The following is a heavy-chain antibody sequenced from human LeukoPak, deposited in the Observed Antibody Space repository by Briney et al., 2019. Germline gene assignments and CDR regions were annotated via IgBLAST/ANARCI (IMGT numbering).Heavy chain of an antibody. D-gene: IGHD4-11*01. CDR3: ARDHDYSNYQHYFDY. Sequence: PGGSLRLSCAASGFTFSSYAMHWVRQAPGKGLESVAVISYDGSNKYYADSVKGRFTISRDNSKNTLYLQMNSLRAEDTAVYYCARDHDYSNYQHYFDYWGQGTLVTVSS. CDR1: GFTFSSYA. CDR2: ISYDGSNK. J-gene: IGHJ4*02. V-gene: IGHV3-30-3*01.